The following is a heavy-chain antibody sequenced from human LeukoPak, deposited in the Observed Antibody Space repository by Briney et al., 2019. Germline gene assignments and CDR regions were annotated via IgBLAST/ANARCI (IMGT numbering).Heavy chain of an antibody. V-gene: IGHV4-59*01. J-gene: IGHJ4*02. D-gene: IGHD3-16*02. CDR3: ARAGEDDYVWGSYRPRPFDY. Sequence: SETLSLTCTVSGGSISSYYWSWIRQPPGKGLEWIGYIYYSGSTNYNPSLKSRVTISVDTSKNQFSLKLSSVTAADTAVYYCARAGEDDYVWGSYRPRPFDYWGQGTLVTVSS. CDR1: GGSISSYY. CDR2: IYYSGST.